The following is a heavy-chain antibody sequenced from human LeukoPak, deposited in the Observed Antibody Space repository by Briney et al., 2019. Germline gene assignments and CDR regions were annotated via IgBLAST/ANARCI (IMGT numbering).Heavy chain of an antibody. J-gene: IGHJ6*03. Sequence: GRSLRLSCAASGFTFDDYGMSWVRQAPGKGLEWVSGMNWNGGSTGYADSVKGRFTISRDNAKNSLYLQMNSLRAEGTALYYCARAYFGPNQIIVVVPAEDYYYMDGWGKGTTVTVSS. D-gene: IGHD2-2*01. CDR1: GFTFDDYG. CDR2: MNWNGGST. V-gene: IGHV3-20*04. CDR3: ARAYFGPNQIIVVVPAEDYYYMDG.